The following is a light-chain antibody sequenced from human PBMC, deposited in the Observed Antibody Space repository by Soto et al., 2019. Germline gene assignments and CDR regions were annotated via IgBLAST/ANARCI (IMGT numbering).Light chain of an antibody. Sequence: DIQMTQSPSSLSASVGDRVTFTCQASQDVDNYLNWYQQKPGKAPNLLIYDASNLETGVPSRFSGSGSGTDFTLTISSLQPEDFATYSCQHSTTWTFGQGTKVDIK. V-gene: IGKV1-33*01. CDR1: QDVDNY. J-gene: IGKJ1*01. CDR2: DAS. CDR3: QHSTTWT.